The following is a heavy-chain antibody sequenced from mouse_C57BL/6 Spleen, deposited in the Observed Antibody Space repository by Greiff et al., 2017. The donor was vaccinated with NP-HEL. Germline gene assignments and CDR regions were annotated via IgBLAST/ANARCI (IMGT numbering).Heavy chain of an antibody. J-gene: IGHJ3*01. V-gene: IGHV2-2*01. CDR2: IWSGGST. CDR3: ASDDSSWFAY. Sequence: QVQLQQSGPGLVQPSQSLSITCTVSGFSLTSYGVHWVRQSPGKGLEWLGVIWSGGSTAYNAAFISRLSISKDNSTSQVFFKMNSLQADDTAIYYCASDDSSWFAYWGQGTLVTVSA. CDR1: GFSLTSYG. D-gene: IGHD1-1*01.